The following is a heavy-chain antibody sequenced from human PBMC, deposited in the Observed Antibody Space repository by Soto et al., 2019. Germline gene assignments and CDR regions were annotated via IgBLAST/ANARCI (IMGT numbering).Heavy chain of an antibody. CDR2: ISYDGSNK. J-gene: IGHJ6*02. Sequence: GGSLRLSCAASGFTFSSYAMHWVRQAPGKGLEWVAVISYDGSNKYYADSVKGRFTISRDNSKNTIFLQMNSLSAEDTAVYYCARPTGEDFYYGMDLWGQGTTVTVSS. V-gene: IGHV3-30-3*01. CDR1: GFTFSSYA. CDR3: ARPTGEDFYYGMDL.